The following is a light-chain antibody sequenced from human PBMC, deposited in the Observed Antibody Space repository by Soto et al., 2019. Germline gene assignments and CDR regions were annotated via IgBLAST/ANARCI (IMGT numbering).Light chain of an antibody. CDR2: GAS. CDR1: QSVSNDF. V-gene: IGKV3-20*01. Sequence: EIVLTQSPGILSLSPGERATLSCRASQSVSNDFLAWYQQKPGQAPRLLIYGASTMATDVPDRFSGSGSGADFTLTISRLEPDDFAVYYCQQYGSSPPRTCGQGTKVE. CDR3: QQYGSSPPRT. J-gene: IGKJ1*01.